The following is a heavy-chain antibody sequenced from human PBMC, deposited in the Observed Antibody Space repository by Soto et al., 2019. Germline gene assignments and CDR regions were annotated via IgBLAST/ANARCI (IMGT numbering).Heavy chain of an antibody. CDR2: INGNGNYI. Sequence: PGGSLRLSCAASGFSFSDFSVNWVRQAPGKGLEWVSSINGNGNYIHYADSVKGRFTISRDNPKNSLYLQMNSRTVEDTARYYCAKDDVQGSSSFRFLDSWGQGTLLTVSS. D-gene: IGHD6-6*01. CDR1: GFSFSDFS. CDR3: AKDDVQGSSSFRFLDS. J-gene: IGHJ4*02. V-gene: IGHV3-21*01.